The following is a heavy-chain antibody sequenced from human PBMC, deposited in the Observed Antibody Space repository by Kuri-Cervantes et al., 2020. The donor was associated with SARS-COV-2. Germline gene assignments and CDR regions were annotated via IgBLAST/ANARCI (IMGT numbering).Heavy chain of an antibody. J-gene: IGHJ4*02. Sequence: GESLKISCAASGFTFSSYAMRWVRQAPGKGLEWVSVIYSGGSSTYYADSVKGRFTISRDNSKNTLYLQMNSLRAEDTAVYYCAKVQDYYDSSGQFDYWGQGTLVTVSS. CDR1: GFTFSSYA. CDR3: AKVQDYYDSSGQFDY. V-gene: IGHV3-23*03. CDR2: IYSGGSST. D-gene: IGHD3-22*01.